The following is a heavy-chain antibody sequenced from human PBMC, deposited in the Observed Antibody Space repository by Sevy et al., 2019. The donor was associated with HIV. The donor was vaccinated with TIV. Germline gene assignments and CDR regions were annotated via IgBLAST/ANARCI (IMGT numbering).Heavy chain of an antibody. Sequence: ASVKVSCKASGYIFGIYDISWVRQAPGQGLEWMGWITPYSGDTNYAQKLQGRVTMTTDTSTRTSYMELSSLTSDDAGVYYCARGRAPDNGRYFFDSWAQGTLVTAPQ. CDR1: GYIFGIYD. J-gene: IGHJ4*02. V-gene: IGHV1-18*01. D-gene: IGHD1-26*01. CDR2: ITPYSGDT. CDR3: ARGRAPDNGRYFFDS.